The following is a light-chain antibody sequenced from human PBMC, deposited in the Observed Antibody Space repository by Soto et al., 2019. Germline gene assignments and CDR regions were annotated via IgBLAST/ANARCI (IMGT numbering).Light chain of an antibody. Sequence: DIQMTQSPSTLSASVGDRVTITYRASQSIGSSLAWYQQKPGKAPNLLISDVSSLERGVPSRFGGSGSGTEFTFTIRSLQPDDFATYYCQQYNGYSRTFGQGTKVDIK. V-gene: IGKV1-5*01. CDR2: DVS. CDR1: QSIGSS. J-gene: IGKJ1*01. CDR3: QQYNGYSRT.